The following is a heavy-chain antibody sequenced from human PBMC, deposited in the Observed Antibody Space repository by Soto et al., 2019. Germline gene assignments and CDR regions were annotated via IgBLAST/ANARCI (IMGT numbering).Heavy chain of an antibody. Sequence: PGVSLRLSCAASGVTFSSYWMHWVRQAPGKGLVWVSRINSDGSSTSYADSVKGRFTISRDNAKNTLYLQMNSLRAEDTAVYYCAKPPNYYDSSGYYDYWGQGTLVTVSS. D-gene: IGHD3-22*01. CDR1: GVTFSSYW. V-gene: IGHV3-74*01. J-gene: IGHJ4*02. CDR3: AKPPNYYDSSGYYDY. CDR2: INSDGSST.